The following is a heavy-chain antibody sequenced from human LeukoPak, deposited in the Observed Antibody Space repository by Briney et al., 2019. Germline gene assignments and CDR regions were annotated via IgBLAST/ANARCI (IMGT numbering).Heavy chain of an antibody. CDR1: GFTFSDYY. CDR3: ARWGDHGTRDAFHI. CDR2: ISSSGSTI. V-gene: IGHV3-11*04. J-gene: IGHJ3*02. D-gene: IGHD1-7*01. Sequence: GGSLRLSCAASGFTFSDYYMSWIRQAPGKGLEWVSYISSSGSTIYYADSVKGRFTISRDNAKNSLYLQMNSLRAEDTAVYYCARWGDHGTRDAFHIWGQGTMVTVSS.